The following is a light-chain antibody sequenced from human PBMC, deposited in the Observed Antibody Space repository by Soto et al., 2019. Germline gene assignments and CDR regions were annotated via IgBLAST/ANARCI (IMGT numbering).Light chain of an antibody. V-gene: IGKV3-20*01. CDR1: QSVSSSY. J-gene: IGKJ1*01. CDR3: QQYGSSPWT. Sequence: EIVWTQSPGTLSLSPGERATLSCRASQSVSSSYLAWYQQKPGQAPRLLIYGASSRATGIPVRFSGSGSGTDFTLTISRLEPEDFAVYYCQQYGSSPWTFGQGTKVEIK. CDR2: GAS.